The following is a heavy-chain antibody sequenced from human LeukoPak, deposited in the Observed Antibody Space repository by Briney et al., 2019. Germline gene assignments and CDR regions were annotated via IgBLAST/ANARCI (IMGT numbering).Heavy chain of an antibody. CDR1: GGSISSSSYS. Sequence: PSETLSLTCTVSGGSISSSSYSWGWIRQPPGKGLEWIGSIYYSGSTYYNPSLKSRATISVDTSKNQFSLKLSSVTAADTAVYYCAREDYYYDSSGYVDYWGQGTLVTVSS. CDR3: AREDYYYDSSGYVDY. V-gene: IGHV4-39*02. D-gene: IGHD3-22*01. J-gene: IGHJ4*02. CDR2: IYYSGST.